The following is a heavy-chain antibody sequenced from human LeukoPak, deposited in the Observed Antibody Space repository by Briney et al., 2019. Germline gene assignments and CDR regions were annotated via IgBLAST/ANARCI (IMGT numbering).Heavy chain of an antibody. J-gene: IGHJ3*02. CDR2: IYYSGST. D-gene: IGHD4-17*01. Sequence: PSQTLSLTCTVSGGSISSGGYYWSWIRQHPGKGLEWIGYIYYSGSTYYNPSLKSRVTISVDTSKNQFSLKLSSVTAAGTAVYYCARDKTNGDPGAFDIWGQGTMVTVSS. V-gene: IGHV4-31*03. CDR1: GGSISSGGYY. CDR3: ARDKTNGDPGAFDI.